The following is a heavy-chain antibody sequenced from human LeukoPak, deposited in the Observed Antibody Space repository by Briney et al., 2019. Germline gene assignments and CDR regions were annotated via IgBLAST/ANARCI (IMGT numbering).Heavy chain of an antibody. J-gene: IGHJ4*02. V-gene: IGHV3-48*04. CDR2: ISSSSSTI. CDR1: GFTFSSYW. CDR3: AKTFRGAFDY. Sequence: GGSLRLSCAASGFTFSSYWMSWVRQAPGKGLEWVSYISSSSSTIYYADSVKGRFTISRDNAKNSLYLQMNSLRAEDTAVYYCAKTFRGAFDYWGQGTLVTVSS. D-gene: IGHD3-10*01.